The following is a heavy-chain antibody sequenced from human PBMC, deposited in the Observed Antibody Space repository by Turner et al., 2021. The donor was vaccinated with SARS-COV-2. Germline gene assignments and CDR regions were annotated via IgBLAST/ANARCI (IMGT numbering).Heavy chain of an antibody. D-gene: IGHD3-10*01. CDR3: ARGLGGLLWFGELSGYYAMDV. CDR1: GGSISSSSYY. J-gene: IGHJ6*02. Sequence: QLQLQESGPGLVKPSETLSLTCTVSGGSISSSSYYWGWIRQPPGKGLEWIGSIYYSGTTYYNPSLKSRVTISVDTSKNQFSLKLSSVTAADTAVYYCARGLGGLLWFGELSGYYAMDVWGQGTTVTVSS. V-gene: IGHV4-39*01. CDR2: IYYSGTT.